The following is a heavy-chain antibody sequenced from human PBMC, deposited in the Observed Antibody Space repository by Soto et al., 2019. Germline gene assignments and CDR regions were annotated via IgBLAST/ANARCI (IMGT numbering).Heavy chain of an antibody. J-gene: IGHJ4*02. D-gene: IGHD2-15*01. CDR2: IDPSDSYT. CDR1: GYSFTSYW. CDR3: ARHLAASTAGFDY. Sequence: PGESLKISCKGSGYSFTSYWISWVRQMPGKGLEWMGRIDPSDSYTNYSPSFQGHVTISADKSISTAYLQWSSLKALDTAMYYCARHLAASTAGFDYWGQGTLVTVSS. V-gene: IGHV5-10-1*01.